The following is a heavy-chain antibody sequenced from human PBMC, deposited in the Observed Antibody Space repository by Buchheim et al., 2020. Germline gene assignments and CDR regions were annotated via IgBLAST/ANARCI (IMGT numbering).Heavy chain of an antibody. CDR3: ARDRMVRGVRRSQYDY. Sequence: QVQLVESGGGVVQPGRSLRLSCAASGFTFSSYAMHWVRQAPGKGLEWVALISYDGSNTYNADSVMGRFTISRDNSKNTLYLQMNSLRAEDTAVYYCARDRMVRGVRRSQYDYWGQGTL. CDR2: ISYDGSNT. V-gene: IGHV3-30*14. CDR1: GFTFSSYA. J-gene: IGHJ4*02. D-gene: IGHD3-10*01.